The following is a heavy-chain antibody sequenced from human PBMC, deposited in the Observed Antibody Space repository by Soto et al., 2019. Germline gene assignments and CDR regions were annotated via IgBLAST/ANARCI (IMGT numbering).Heavy chain of an antibody. J-gene: IGHJ5*02. CDR2: IYYSGST. CDR3: ASVCLGYCSSTSWPGGFDP. CDR1: GGTISSGGYY. D-gene: IGHD2-2*01. Sequence: PSETLSLTCTVSGGTISSGGYYWSWIRQHPGKGLEWIGYIYYSGSTYYNPSLKSRVTISVDTSKNQFSLKLSSVTAADTAVYYCASVCLGYCSSTSWPGGFDPWGQGTLVTVSS. V-gene: IGHV4-31*03.